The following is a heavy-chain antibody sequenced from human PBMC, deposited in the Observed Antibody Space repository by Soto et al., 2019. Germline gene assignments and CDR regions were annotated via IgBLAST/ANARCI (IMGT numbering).Heavy chain of an antibody. D-gene: IGHD6-13*01. Sequence: EASVKVSCKASGYTFTGYYMHWVRQAPGQGLEWMGWINPNSGGTNYAQKFQGWVTMTRDTSISTAYMELSRLRSDDTAVYYCAREVKQQLGYYFDYWGQGTLVTVSS. CDR3: AREVKQQLGYYFDY. CDR2: INPNSGGT. CDR1: GYTFTGYY. V-gene: IGHV1-2*04. J-gene: IGHJ4*02.